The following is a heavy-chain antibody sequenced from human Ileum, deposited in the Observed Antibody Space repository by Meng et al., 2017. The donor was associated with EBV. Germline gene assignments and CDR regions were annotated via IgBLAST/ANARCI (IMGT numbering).Heavy chain of an antibody. J-gene: IGHJ4*02. Sequence: VEGGEGGGGVVQPGTSLRLSCGASGFTFSSYGMYWVRQAPGKGLEWVSVIWYDGSNKYYGDSVKGRFTVSRDNSKNTVSLQMNSLRVEDTAVYYCARLGSGWAADYWGQGTLVTASS. CDR3: ARLGSGWAADY. CDR2: IWYDGSNK. D-gene: IGHD6-19*01. V-gene: IGHV3-33*01. CDR1: GFTFSSYG.